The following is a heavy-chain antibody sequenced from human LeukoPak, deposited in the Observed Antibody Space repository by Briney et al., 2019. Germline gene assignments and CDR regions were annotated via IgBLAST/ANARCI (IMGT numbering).Heavy chain of an antibody. CDR1: GGSISSYY. D-gene: IGHD3-10*01. CDR3: ARPIPYGSGSIDAFDI. V-gene: IGHV4-4*07. CDR2: IYTSGST. J-gene: IGHJ3*02. Sequence: SETLSHTCTVSGGSISSYYWSWIRQPAGKGLEWIGRIYTSGSTNYNPSLKSRVTMSVDTSKNQFSLKLSSVTAADTAVYYCARPIPYGSGSIDAFDIWGQGTMVTVSS.